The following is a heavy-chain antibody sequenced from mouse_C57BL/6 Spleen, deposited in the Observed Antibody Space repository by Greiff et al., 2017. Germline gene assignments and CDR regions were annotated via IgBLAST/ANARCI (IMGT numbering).Heavy chain of an antibody. Sequence: EVKVVESGGDLVKPGGSLKLSCAASGFTFSSYGMSWVRQTPDKRLEWVATISSGGSYTYYPDSVKGRFTISRDNAKNTLYLQMSSLKSEDTAMYYCARHELGYFDVWGTGTTVTVSS. CDR1: GFTFSSYG. J-gene: IGHJ1*03. CDR2: ISSGGSYT. CDR3: ARHELGYFDV. V-gene: IGHV5-6*01.